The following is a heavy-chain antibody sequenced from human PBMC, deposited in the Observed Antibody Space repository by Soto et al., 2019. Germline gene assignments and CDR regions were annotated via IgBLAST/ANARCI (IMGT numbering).Heavy chain of an antibody. V-gene: IGHV3-30*18. CDR2: ISYDGSNK. CDR1: GFTFSSYG. J-gene: IGHJ6*02. D-gene: IGHD6-19*01. CDR3: AKDQAWLTPYYYYGMDV. Sequence: GGSLRLSCAASGFTFSSYGMHWVRQAPGKGLEWVAVISYDGSNKYYADSVKGRFTISRDNSKNTLYLQMNSLRAEDTAVYYCAKDQAWLTPYYYYGMDVWGQGTTVTVS.